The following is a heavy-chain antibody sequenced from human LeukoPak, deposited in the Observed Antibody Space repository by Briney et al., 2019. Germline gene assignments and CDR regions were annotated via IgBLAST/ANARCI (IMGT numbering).Heavy chain of an antibody. CDR2: IRYDGSNK. V-gene: IGHV3-30*02. CDR1: GFTFSSYA. D-gene: IGHD2-15*01. Sequence: GGSLRLSCAASGFTFSSYAMSWVRQAPGKGLEWVAFIRYDGSNKYYADSVKGRFTISRDNSKNTLYLQMNSLRAEDTAVYYCARDSLVVAATPYYFDYWGQGTLVTVSS. J-gene: IGHJ4*02. CDR3: ARDSLVVAATPYYFDY.